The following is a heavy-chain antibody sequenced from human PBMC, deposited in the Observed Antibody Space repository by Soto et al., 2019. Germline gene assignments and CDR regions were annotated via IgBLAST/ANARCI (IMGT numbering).Heavy chain of an antibody. J-gene: IGHJ3*02. CDR3: AKGDSTTHGDSFDI. V-gene: IGHV4-59*01. CDR2: IYHSGRT. Sequence: QVQLQESGPGLVKPSETLSLTCSVSGGSFSFYNWNWIRQSPGRGLEWIGHIYHSGRTNYIPSLKSRVTISVDTSKNQFSLQLSSVTAADTAVYYCAKGDSTTHGDSFDIWGQGTMVTVSP. CDR1: GGSFSFYN. D-gene: IGHD6-13*01.